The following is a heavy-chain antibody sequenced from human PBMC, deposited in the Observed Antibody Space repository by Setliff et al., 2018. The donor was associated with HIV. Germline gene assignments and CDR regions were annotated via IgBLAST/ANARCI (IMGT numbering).Heavy chain of an antibody. CDR1: GFTFRNYK. Sequence: GGSLRLSCAASGFTFRNYKFNWVRQAPGRGLEWVSLISIGSGGAIDYADSVQGRSTISRDNSKNSLYLQMNSLRVEDTAVYYCARDYLYYNLYNGSPVYGMDVWGQGTTVTVSS. J-gene: IGHJ6*02. D-gene: IGHD3-3*01. CDR3: ARDYLYYNLYNGSPVYGMDV. V-gene: IGHV3-48*03. CDR2: ISIGSGGAI.